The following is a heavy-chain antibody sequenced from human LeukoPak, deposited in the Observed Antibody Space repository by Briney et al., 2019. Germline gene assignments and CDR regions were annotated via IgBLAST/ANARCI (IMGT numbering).Heavy chain of an antibody. J-gene: IGHJ4*02. CDR3: ARERYYFDY. CDR1: GGSISSSSYY. D-gene: IGHD4-17*01. V-gene: IGHV4-39*02. CDR2: IYYSGST. Sequence: SETLSLTCTVSGGSISSSSYYWGWIRQPPGKGLEWIGSIYYSGSTYYNPSLKSRVTISVDTSKNQFSLKLSSVTAADTAVYYCARERYYFDYWGQGTLVTVSS.